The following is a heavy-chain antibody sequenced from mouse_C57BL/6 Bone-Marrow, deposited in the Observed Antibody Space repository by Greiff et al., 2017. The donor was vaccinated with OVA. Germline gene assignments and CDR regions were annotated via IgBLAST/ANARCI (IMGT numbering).Heavy chain of an antibody. CDR3: ARQGVTYYAMDY. Sequence: EVQVVESGGDLVKPGGSLKLSCAASGFTFSSYGMSWVRQTPDKRLEWVATISSGGSYTYYPDSVKGRFTISRDNAKNTLYLQMSSLKSEDTAMYYCARQGVTYYAMDYWGQGTSVTVSS. D-gene: IGHD2-2*01. CDR1: GFTFSSYG. CDR2: ISSGGSYT. V-gene: IGHV5-6*01. J-gene: IGHJ4*01.